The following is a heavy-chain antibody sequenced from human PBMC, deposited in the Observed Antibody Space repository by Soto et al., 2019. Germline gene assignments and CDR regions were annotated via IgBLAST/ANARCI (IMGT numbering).Heavy chain of an antibody. Sequence: QVQLQESGPGLVKPSQTLSLTCTVSGGSISSGGYYWSWIRQHPGKGLEWIGYIYYSGSTYYNPSLKSRVIISVDTSKNQFSLKLSSVTAADMAVYYCATQQPPHYYYMDVWGKGTTVTVSS. CDR3: ATQQPPHYYYMDV. V-gene: IGHV4-31*03. CDR1: GGSISSGGYY. D-gene: IGHD6-13*01. CDR2: IYYSGST. J-gene: IGHJ6*03.